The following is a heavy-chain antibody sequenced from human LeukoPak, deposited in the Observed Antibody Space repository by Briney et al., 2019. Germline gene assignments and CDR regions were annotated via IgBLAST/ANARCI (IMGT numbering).Heavy chain of an antibody. CDR2: ISSSGSSI. D-gene: IGHD5-12*01. CDR3: AKDTVKVATIRRVPHYMDV. J-gene: IGHJ6*03. CDR1: GFTFSSYE. Sequence: GGSLRLSCAASGFTFSSYEMNWVRQAPGKGLEWVSYISSSGSSIYYADSVKGRFTISRDNAKNSLYLQMNSLRAEDTAVYYCAKDTVKVATIRRVPHYMDVWGKGTTVTISS. V-gene: IGHV3-48*03.